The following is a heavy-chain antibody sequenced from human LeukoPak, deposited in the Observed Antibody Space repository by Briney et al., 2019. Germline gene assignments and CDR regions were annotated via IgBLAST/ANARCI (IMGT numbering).Heavy chain of an antibody. Sequence: ASVNFSSKASGYTFTSYGISWVRHAPGQGLEWMGWISAYNDNTNYAQKLQGRVTMTTDTSTSTAYMELRSLRSDDTAVYYCARGEIDCSSTSCSLVYWGQGTLVTVSS. D-gene: IGHD2-2*01. V-gene: IGHV1-18*04. CDR1: GYTFTSYG. CDR2: ISAYNDNT. J-gene: IGHJ4*02. CDR3: ARGEIDCSSTSCSLVY.